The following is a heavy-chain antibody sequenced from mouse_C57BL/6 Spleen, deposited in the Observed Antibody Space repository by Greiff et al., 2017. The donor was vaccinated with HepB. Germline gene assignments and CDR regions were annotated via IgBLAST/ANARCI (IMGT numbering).Heavy chain of an antibody. CDR2: IDPANGNT. Sequence: VQLQQPVAELVRPGASVKLSCTASGFNIKNTYMHWVKQRPEQGLEWIGRIDPANGNTKYAPKFQGKATITADTSSNTAYLQLSSLTSEDTAIYYCARGYYGSSYVFDYWGQGTTLTVSS. CDR1: GFNIKNTY. CDR3: ARGYYGSSYVFDY. D-gene: IGHD1-1*01. V-gene: IGHV14-3*01. J-gene: IGHJ2*01.